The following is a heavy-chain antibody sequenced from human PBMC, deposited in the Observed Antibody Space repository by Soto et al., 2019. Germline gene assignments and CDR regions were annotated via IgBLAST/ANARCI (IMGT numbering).Heavy chain of an antibody. CDR1: GGSISSGGYY. J-gene: IGHJ3*02. Sequence: SETLSLTCTVSGGSISSGGYYWSWIRQHPGKGLEWIGYIYYSGSTYYNPSLKSRVTISVDTSKNQFSLKLSSVTAADTAVYYCARDSYGDLTAFDIWRQGTMVTFSS. V-gene: IGHV4-31*03. CDR2: IYYSGST. CDR3: ARDSYGDLTAFDI. D-gene: IGHD5-18*01.